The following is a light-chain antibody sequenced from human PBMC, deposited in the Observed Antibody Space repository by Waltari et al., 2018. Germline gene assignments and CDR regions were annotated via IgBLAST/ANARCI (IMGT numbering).Light chain of an antibody. V-gene: IGLV2-11*01. J-gene: IGLJ3*02. CDR1: SSDVGGYNY. CDR3: CSYAGSYTWV. Sequence: QSALTQPRSVSGSPGQSVTIPCTGSSSDVGGYNYVSWYQQLPGNAPKLMIYDVTQRPSGVPDRFSGSKSGNTASLTISGLQAEDEADYYCCSYAGSYTWVFGGGTTLTVL. CDR2: DVT.